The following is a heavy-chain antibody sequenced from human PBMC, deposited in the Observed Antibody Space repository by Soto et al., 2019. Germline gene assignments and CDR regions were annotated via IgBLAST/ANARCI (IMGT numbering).Heavy chain of an antibody. CDR2: ISAYNGNT. V-gene: IGHV1-18*01. CDR1: GYTFTSYG. D-gene: IGHD6-13*01. Sequence: QVQLVQSGAEVKKPGASVKVSCKASGYTFTSYGISWVRQAPGQGLEWMGWISAYNGNTNYAQKLQGRVTMTTDTATSTANMELRSLRSDDPAVYYCAREAAAAGNGGFDYWGQGTLVTVSS. CDR3: AREAAAAGNGGFDY. J-gene: IGHJ4*02.